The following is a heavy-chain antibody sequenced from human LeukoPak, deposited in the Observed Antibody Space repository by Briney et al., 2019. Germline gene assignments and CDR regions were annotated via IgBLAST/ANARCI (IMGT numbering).Heavy chain of an antibody. CDR3: ARDQDSSSSGY. D-gene: IGHD6-13*01. CDR1: GFTFSGYA. V-gene: IGHV3-23*01. CDR2: ISGSGVGT. J-gene: IGHJ4*02. Sequence: PGGSLRLSCAASGFTFSGYAMSWVRQAPGKGLEWVSAISGSGVGTYYADSVKGRFTISRDNAKNSLYLQMNSLRAEDTAVYYCARDQDSSSSGYWGQGTLVTISS.